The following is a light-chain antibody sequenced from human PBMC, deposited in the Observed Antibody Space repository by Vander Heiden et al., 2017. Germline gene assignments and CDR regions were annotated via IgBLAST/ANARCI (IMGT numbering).Light chain of an antibody. CDR1: QGINNY. CDR3: QKYNSAPLG. CDR2: EAS. Sequence: IQMTQSPSSLSASIGDRVTITCRASQGINNYLDWYQQKPGKVPTLLIYEASTLLSGVPSPFSGSRSVTDFSLTISSLQPEDVATYYCQKYNSAPLGFGPGTKVDIK. J-gene: IGKJ3*01. V-gene: IGKV1-27*01.